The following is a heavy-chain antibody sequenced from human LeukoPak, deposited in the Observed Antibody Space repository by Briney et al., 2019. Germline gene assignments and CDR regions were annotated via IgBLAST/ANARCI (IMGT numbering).Heavy chain of an antibody. CDR3: ATGYGDFRVEGRYFYS. CDR1: DGSITNYD. D-gene: IGHD4-17*01. V-gene: IGHV4-59*01. Sequence: PSETLSLTCTVSDGSITNYDWSWVRQPPGKGLEFIGHVHYSGTTNYNPSLRSRVTISIDTSKKHFFLKLKSVTAADTAVYYCATGYGDFRVEGRYFYSWGQGTLVTVSS. J-gene: IGHJ4*02. CDR2: VHYSGTT.